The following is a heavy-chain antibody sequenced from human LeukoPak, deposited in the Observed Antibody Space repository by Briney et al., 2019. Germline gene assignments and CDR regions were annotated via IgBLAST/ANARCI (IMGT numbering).Heavy chain of an antibody. D-gene: IGHD3-3*01. CDR1: GFTFSSYS. J-gene: IGHJ4*02. CDR3: AREGYGIPYDFWSGPNPPLYFDY. Sequence: GGSLRLSCAASGFTFSSYSMNWVRQAPGKGLEWASSISSSSSSYIYYADSVKGRFTISRDNAKNSLYLQMNSLRAEDTAVYYCAREGYGIPYDFWSGPNPPLYFDYWGQGTLVTVSS. CDR2: ISSSSSSYI. V-gene: IGHV3-21*01.